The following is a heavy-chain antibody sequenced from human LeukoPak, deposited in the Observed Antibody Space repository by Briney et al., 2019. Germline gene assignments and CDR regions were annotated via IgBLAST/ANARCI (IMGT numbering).Heavy chain of an antibody. CDR3: ARQIAAAGTDYYYGMDV. V-gene: IGHV4-34*01. J-gene: IGHJ6*02. D-gene: IGHD6-13*01. Sequence: SETLSLTCAVYGGSFSGYYWSWIRQPPGKGLEWIGEINHSGSTNYNPSLKSRVTISVDTSKNQFSLKLSSVTAADTAVYYCARQIAAAGTDYYYGMDVWGQGTTVTVSS. CDR1: GGSFSGYY. CDR2: INHSGST.